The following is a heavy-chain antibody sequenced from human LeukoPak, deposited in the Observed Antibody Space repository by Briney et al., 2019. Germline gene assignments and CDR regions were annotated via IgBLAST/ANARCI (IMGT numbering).Heavy chain of an antibody. J-gene: IGHJ3*02. CDR2: ISSSGSTI. V-gene: IGHV3-48*03. CDR1: GFTFSSYE. CDR3: AKLFDTSCYSFDI. D-gene: IGHD2-2*01. Sequence: GGSLRLSCAASGFTFSSYEMNWVRQAPGKGLEWVSYISSSGSTIYYADSVKGRFTISRDNSKNTLYLQMNSLRAEDTAVYYCAKLFDTSCYSFDIWGQGTMVTVSS.